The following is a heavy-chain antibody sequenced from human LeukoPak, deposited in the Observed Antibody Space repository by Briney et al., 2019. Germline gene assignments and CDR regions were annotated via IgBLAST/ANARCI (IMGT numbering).Heavy chain of an antibody. CDR2: IYYSGST. J-gene: IGHJ2*01. CDR3: ARLSNDYGDYAGYWYFDL. D-gene: IGHD4-17*01. CDR1: GGSISSSSYY. V-gene: IGHV4-39*01. Sequence: SETLSLTCTVSGGSISSSSYYWGWIRQPPGKGLEWIGSIYYSGSTYYNPSLKSRVTISVDTSKNQFSLKLSSMTAADTAVYYCARLSNDYGDYAGYWYFDLWGRGTLVTVSS.